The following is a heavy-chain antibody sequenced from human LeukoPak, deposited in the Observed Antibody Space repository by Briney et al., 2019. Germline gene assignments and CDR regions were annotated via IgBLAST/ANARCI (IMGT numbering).Heavy chain of an antibody. V-gene: IGHV4-39*07. CDR2: IYYSGST. J-gene: IGHJ4*02. D-gene: IGHD6-19*01. CDR3: AREGYSSGLNFDY. CDR1: GGSISSGSYY. Sequence: SETLSLTCTVSGGSISSGSYYWGWIRQPPGKGLEWIGSIYYSGSTYYNPSLKSRVTISVDTSKNRFSLKLSSVTAADTAVYYCAREGYSSGLNFDYWGQGTLVTVSS.